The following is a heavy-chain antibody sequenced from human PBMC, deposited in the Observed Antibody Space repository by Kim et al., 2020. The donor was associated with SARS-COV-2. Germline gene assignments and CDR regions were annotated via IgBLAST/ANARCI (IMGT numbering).Heavy chain of an antibody. V-gene: IGHV3-23*01. Sequence: YYPASVKGPFTNSRDNTKNPLYLQMNSLRAEDTAVYYCANPPTRYYYMDVWGKGTTVTVSS. D-gene: IGHD4-17*01. CDR3: ANPPTRYYYMDV. J-gene: IGHJ6*03.